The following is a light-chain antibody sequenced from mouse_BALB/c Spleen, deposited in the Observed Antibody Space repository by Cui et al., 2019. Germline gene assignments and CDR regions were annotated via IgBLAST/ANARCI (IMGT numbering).Light chain of an antibody. Sequence: DIQMTQSPASQSASLGERVTITCLASQTIGTWLAWYQQKPGKSPQLLIYAATSLADGVPSRFSGSGSGTKFSFKISGLQAEDFESYYCQQLYSTPYTFGGGTKLEIK. J-gene: IGKJ2*01. CDR3: QQLYSTPYT. CDR1: QTIGTW. V-gene: IGKV12-98*01. CDR2: AAT.